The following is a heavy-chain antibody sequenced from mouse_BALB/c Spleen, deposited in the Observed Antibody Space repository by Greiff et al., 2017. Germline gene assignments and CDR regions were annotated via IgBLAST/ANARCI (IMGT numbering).Heavy chain of an antibody. CDR3: ARSRGSSSYWYFDV. CDR2: ISCYNGAT. Sequence: LVKTGASVKISCKASGYSFTGYYMHWVKQSHGKSLEWIGYISCYNGATSYNQKFKGKATFTVDTSSSTAYMQFNSLTSEDSAVYYCARSRGSSSYWYFDVWGAGTTVTVSS. D-gene: IGHD1-1*01. J-gene: IGHJ1*01. CDR1: GYSFTGYY. V-gene: IGHV1S34*01.